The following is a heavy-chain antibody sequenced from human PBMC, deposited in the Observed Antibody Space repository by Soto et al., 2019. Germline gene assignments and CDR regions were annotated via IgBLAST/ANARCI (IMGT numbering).Heavy chain of an antibody. CDR3: ARRGSGSDYDY. CDR2: ISGSGDST. D-gene: IGHD1-26*01. V-gene: IGHV3-23*01. Sequence: EVQLLESGGGLVQPGGSLRLSCAASGFTFSSYAMRWVRQAPVKGLEWVSAISGSGDSTYYADSVKGRFTISTDNSKNTLYLQRTSLRAEDTAVYYCARRGSGSDYDYWGQGTLVTVSS. J-gene: IGHJ4*02. CDR1: GFTFSSYA.